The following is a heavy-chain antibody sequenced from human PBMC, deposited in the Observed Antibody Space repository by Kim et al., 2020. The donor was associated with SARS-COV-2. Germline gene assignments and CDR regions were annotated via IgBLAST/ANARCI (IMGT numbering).Heavy chain of an antibody. CDR1: GGSISSYY. CDR3: AKQIRGVTNWFDP. Sequence: SETLSLTCTVSGGSISSYYWSWIRQPPGKGLEWIGYIYYSGSTNYNPSLKSRVTISVDTSKNQFSLKLSSVTATDTAVYYCAKQIRGVTNWFDPWGQGTLVTVSS. CDR2: IYYSGST. V-gene: IGHV4-59*08. J-gene: IGHJ5*02. D-gene: IGHD3-10*01.